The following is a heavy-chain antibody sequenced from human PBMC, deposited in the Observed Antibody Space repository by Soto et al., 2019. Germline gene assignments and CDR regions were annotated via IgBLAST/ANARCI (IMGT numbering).Heavy chain of an antibody. CDR2: ISTSSSTI. V-gene: IGHV3-48*02. CDR1: GFTFSSYS. D-gene: IGHD6-19*01. Sequence: PGGSLRLSCAASGFTFSSYSMNWVRQAPGKGLEWVSYISTSSSTIYFADSLKGRFTISRDDAKISLYLQMNSLSDEDTAFYYCARDCSSNGCAYYYGMDVWGQGTAVTV. CDR3: ARDCSSNGCAYYYGMDV. J-gene: IGHJ6*02.